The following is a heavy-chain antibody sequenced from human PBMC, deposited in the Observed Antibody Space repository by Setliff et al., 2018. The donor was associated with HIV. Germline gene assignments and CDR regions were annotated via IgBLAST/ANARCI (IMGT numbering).Heavy chain of an antibody. D-gene: IGHD3-10*01. J-gene: IGHJ5*02. CDR1: GGSISTYY. CDR2: IYTSGST. CDR3: ARERSALLWKNWFDP. V-gene: IGHV4-4*07. Sequence: ETLSLTCTVSGGSISTYYWSWIRQPAGKGLEWIGRIYTSGSTNYSPSLKSRVTMSVDTSKNQFSLNLRSVTAADTAMYFCARERSALLWKNWFDPWGQGTLVTVSS.